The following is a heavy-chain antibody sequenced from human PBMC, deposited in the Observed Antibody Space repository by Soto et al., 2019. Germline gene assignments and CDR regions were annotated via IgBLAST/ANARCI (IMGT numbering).Heavy chain of an antibody. CDR3: AKSGMDTTKRSPPYYIDY. CDR2: ISGSGGGT. J-gene: IGHJ4*02. Sequence: PGGSLRLSCAASGFTFSSYAMSWVRQAPGKGLEWVSSISGSGGGTYYADSVKGRFTFSRDNSKNTLYLQMNSLRAEDTAVYYCAKSGMDTTKRSPPYYIDYWGQGALVTVS. CDR1: GFTFSSYA. D-gene: IGHD5-18*01. V-gene: IGHV3-23*01.